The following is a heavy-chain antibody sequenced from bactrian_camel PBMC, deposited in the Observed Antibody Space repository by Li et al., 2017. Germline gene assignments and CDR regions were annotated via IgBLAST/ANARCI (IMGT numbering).Heavy chain of an antibody. D-gene: IGHD4*01. Sequence: HVQLVESGGGSVQPGGSLTLSCVRSGSTTSGVSLAWFRQTPGNEREGVAALYTDGEITYYADSVKGRFTTSRDNLKNTVYLQMNSLKPEDTGMYYCAAVLDYSDYDCGLTADFTYWGQGTQVTVS. CDR1: GSTTSGVS. CDR2: LYTDGEIT. CDR3: AAVLDYSDYDCGLTADFTY. J-gene: IGHJ4*01. V-gene: IGHV3S1*01.